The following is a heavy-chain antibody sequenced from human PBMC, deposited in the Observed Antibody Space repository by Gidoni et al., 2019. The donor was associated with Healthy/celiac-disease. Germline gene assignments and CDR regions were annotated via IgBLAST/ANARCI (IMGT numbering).Heavy chain of an antibody. J-gene: IGHJ6*02. CDR2: IDWDDDK. Sequence: QVTLRASGPALVKPTQTLTLTCTFSGFSLSTSGMCVSWIRQPPGKALEWLALIDWDDDKYYSTSLKTRLTISKDTSKNQVVLTITNMDPVDTATYYCARMGSFDYYYYGMDVWGQGTTVTVSS. D-gene: IGHD3-3*02. V-gene: IGHV2-70*01. CDR3: ARMGSFDYYYYGMDV. CDR1: GFSLSTSGMC.